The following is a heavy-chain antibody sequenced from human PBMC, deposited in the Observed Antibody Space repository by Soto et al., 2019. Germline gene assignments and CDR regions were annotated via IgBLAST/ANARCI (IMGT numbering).Heavy chain of an antibody. D-gene: IGHD6-13*01. J-gene: IGHJ3*02. CDR1: GGSFSGNY. Sequence: PSETLSLTCAVYGGSFSGNYWSWIRQPPGKGLEWIGEINHSGITNYNPSLKNQVTISVDTSKNQFSLKLSSVTAADTALYFCARGGIAAASRRSMVREDVFDIWGRGTMVT. V-gene: IGHV4-34*01. CDR2: INHSGIT. CDR3: ARGGIAAASRRSMVREDVFDI.